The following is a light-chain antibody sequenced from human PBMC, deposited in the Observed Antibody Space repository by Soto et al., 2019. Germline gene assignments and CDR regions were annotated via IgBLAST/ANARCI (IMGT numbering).Light chain of an antibody. J-gene: IGLJ2*01. CDR3: SSYTSSSTLVI. CDR1: SSDVGGYNY. Sequence: QSALTQPASVSGSHGQSITISCTGTSSDVGGYNYVSWYQQHPGKAPKLMIYDVNNRPSGVSNRFSGSKSGNTASLTISGLQAEDEADYYCSSYTSSSTLVIFGGGTKVTVL. V-gene: IGLV2-14*01. CDR2: DVN.